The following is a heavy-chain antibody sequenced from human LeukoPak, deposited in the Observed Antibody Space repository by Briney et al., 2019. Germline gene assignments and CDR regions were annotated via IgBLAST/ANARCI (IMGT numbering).Heavy chain of an antibody. CDR3: ARDSIVVVPAAIGYYGMDV. J-gene: IGHJ6*02. V-gene: IGHV4-59*12. CDR1: GGSISSYY. D-gene: IGHD2-2*01. Sequence: SETLSLTCTVSGGSISSYYWSWIRQPPGKGLEWIGYIYYSGSTNYNPSLKSRVTISVDTSKNQFSLKLSSVTAADTAVYYCARDSIVVVPAAIGYYGMDVWGQGTTVTVSS. CDR2: IYYSGST.